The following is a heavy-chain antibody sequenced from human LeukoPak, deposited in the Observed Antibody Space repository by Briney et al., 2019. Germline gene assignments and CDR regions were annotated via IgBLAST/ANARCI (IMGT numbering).Heavy chain of an antibody. J-gene: IGHJ6*02. CDR3: ARYTRGRNGMDV. CDR1: GGSISSYY. CDR2: IHYSGST. Sequence: SETLSLTCTVSGGSISSYYWSWIRQPPGKGLEWIGYIHYSGSTNYNPSLKSRVTISVDTSKNQFSLKLSSVTAADTAVYYCARYTRGRNGMDVWGHGTTVTVSS. V-gene: IGHV4-59*08. D-gene: IGHD1-26*01.